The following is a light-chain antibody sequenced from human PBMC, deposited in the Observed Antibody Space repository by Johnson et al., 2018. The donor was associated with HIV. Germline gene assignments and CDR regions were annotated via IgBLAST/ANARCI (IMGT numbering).Light chain of an antibody. CDR2: ENN. V-gene: IGLV1-51*02. CDR3: GTWDSSLSAYV. CDR1: SSNIGNNY. J-gene: IGLJ1*01. Sequence: QSILTQPPSVSAAPGQTVTISCSGSSSNIGNNYVSWYQQLPGTAPKLLIYENNKRPSGIPDRFYGSKSGTSATLGITGLQTGDEADYYCGTWDSSLSAYVFGTGTKVTVL.